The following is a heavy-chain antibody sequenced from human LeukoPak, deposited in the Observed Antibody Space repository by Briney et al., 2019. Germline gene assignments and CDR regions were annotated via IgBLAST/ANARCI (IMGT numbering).Heavy chain of an antibody. J-gene: IGHJ4*02. V-gene: IGHV4-34*01. CDR2: INHSGST. CDR3: ARFHSSSSYFES. CDR1: GGSFSGYY. Sequence: SETLSLTCAVYGGSFSGYYWSWIRQPPGKGLEWIGEINHSGSTNYNPSLKSRVTISVDTSKNQFSLKLSSMTAADTAVYYCARFHSSSSYFESWGQGTLVTVSS. D-gene: IGHD6-6*01.